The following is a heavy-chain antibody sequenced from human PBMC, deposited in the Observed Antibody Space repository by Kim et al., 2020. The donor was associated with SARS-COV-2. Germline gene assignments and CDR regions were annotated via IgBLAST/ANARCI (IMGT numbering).Heavy chain of an antibody. CDR2: LYNGGST. V-gene: IGHV3-53*01. CDR3: ARDLWGGGPFDY. D-gene: IGHD3-16*01. Sequence: GGSLRLSCAASGFTVSSNYISWFRQAAGKWLEWVYILYNGGSTFYADSGKGRCTISRDNPKNTLYLQMNSLRAEDTAVYYCARDLWGGGPFDYWGPGTLVTVSS. CDR1: GFTVSSNY. J-gene: IGHJ4*02.